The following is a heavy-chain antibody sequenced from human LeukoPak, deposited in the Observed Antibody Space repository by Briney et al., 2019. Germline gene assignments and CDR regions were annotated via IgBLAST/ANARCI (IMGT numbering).Heavy chain of an antibody. Sequence: GGSLRLSCRASGFSFNNYWMSWVRQAPGKGLEWVANTKPDGSEKYYVDSVRGRFTISRDNAKNLLYLQMSKLRAEDTAVYYCATDGYSSARDYWGQGTLVTVSS. V-gene: IGHV3-7*01. D-gene: IGHD6-25*01. CDR1: GFSFNNYW. CDR2: TKPDGSEK. CDR3: ATDGYSSARDY. J-gene: IGHJ4*02.